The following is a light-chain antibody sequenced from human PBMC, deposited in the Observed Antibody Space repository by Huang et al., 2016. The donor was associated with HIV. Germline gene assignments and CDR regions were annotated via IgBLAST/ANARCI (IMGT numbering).Light chain of an antibody. V-gene: IGKV3-20*01. CDR2: GAS. Sequence: EIVLAQSPGTLSLSPGERATLSCRASQRVSSAYLAWYQQKPGQAPRLLIYGASGRATGIPDRFSGSGSGTDFTLTISRLEPEDSAVYYCQQYGSSPYTFGQGTKLEIK. CDR3: QQYGSSPYT. CDR1: QRVSSAY. J-gene: IGKJ2*01.